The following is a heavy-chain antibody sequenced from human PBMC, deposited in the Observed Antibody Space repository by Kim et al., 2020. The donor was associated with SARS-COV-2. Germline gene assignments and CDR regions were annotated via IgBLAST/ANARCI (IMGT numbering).Heavy chain of an antibody. D-gene: IGHD1-1*01. CDR2: ISSNGGST. CDR3: ARTYTGTYYYYYGMDV. J-gene: IGHJ6*02. Sequence: GGSLRLSCAASGFTFSSYAMHWVRQAPGKGLKYVSAISSNGGSTYYANSVKGRFTISRDNSKNTLYLQMGSLRAEDMAVYYCARTYTGTYYYYYGMDVWGQGTTVTVSS. V-gene: IGHV3-64*01. CDR1: GFTFSSYA.